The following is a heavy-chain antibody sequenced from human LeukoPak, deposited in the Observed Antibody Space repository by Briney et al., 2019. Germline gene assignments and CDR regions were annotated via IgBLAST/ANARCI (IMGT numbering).Heavy chain of an antibody. D-gene: IGHD1-26*01. J-gene: IGHJ2*01. Sequence: SVKVSCKASGGTFSSYAISWVRQAPGQGLEWMGGIIPIFGTANYAQKFQGRVTITADKSTSTAYMELSSLRSEDTAVYYCARGFSGSYDWYFDLWGRGTLVTVSS. V-gene: IGHV1-69*06. CDR3: ARGFSGSYDWYFDL. CDR2: IIPIFGTA. CDR1: GGTFSSYA.